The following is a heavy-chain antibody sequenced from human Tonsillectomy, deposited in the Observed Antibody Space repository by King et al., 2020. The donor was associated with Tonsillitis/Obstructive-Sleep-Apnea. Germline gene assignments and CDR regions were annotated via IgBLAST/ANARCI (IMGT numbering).Heavy chain of an antibody. CDR3: ATPPPDCRSTSCYWYFDY. V-gene: IGHV1-8*01. J-gene: IGHJ4*02. CDR2: MNPNSGNT. Sequence: QLVQSGAEVKKPGASVKVSCKASGYTFTSYDINWVRQATGQGPEWMGWMNPNSGNTDYAQKFQGRVTMTRNNSISTAYMELSSLRYEDTAVYYCATPPPDCRSTSCYWYFDYWGQGTLVTVSS. CDR1: GYTFTSYD. D-gene: IGHD2-2*01.